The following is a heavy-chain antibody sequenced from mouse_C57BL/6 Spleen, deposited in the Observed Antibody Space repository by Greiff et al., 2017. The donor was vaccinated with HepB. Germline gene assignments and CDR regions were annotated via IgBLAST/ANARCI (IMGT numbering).Heavy chain of an antibody. CDR2: ISDGGSYT. D-gene: IGHD1-1*01. V-gene: IGHV5-4*03. CDR1: GFTFSSYA. Sequence: EVKVVESGGGLVKPGGSLKLSCAASGFTFSSYAMSWVRQTPEKRLEWVATISDGGSYTYYPDNVKGRFTISRDNAKNNLYLQMSHLKSEDTAMYYCARGPDYYGSSPYWYFDVWGTGTTVTVSS. J-gene: IGHJ1*03. CDR3: ARGPDYYGSSPYWYFDV.